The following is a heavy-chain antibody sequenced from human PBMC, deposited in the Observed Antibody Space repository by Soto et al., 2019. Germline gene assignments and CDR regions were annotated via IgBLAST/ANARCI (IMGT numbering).Heavy chain of an antibody. CDR2: ISAYNGNT. D-gene: IGHD5-18*01. Sequence: QVQLVQSGAEVKKPGASVKVSCKASGYTFTSYGISWVRQAPGQGLEWMGWISAYNGNTNYAQKLQGRVTMTTDTSTSTAYMELRSLRSDDTAVYYCARDGETWIQRWLQAYYYYGMDVWGQGTTVTVSS. V-gene: IGHV1-18*01. CDR3: ARDGETWIQRWLQAYYYYGMDV. CDR1: GYTFTSYG. J-gene: IGHJ6*02.